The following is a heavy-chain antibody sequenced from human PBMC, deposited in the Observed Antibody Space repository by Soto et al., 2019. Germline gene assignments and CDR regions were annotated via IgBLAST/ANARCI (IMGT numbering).Heavy chain of an antibody. Sequence: EVQLLESGGGLVQPGGSLRLSCAASGFTFSSYAMSWVRQAPGKGLEWVSAISGSGGSTYYADSVKGRFTISRDNSKNTLYLQMNSLRAEDTAVYYCAKDPYYYGSGSAPPKYYYYGMDVWGQGTTVTVSS. CDR3: AKDPYYYGSGSAPPKYYYYGMDV. CDR2: ISGSGGST. CDR1: GFTFSSYA. V-gene: IGHV3-23*01. D-gene: IGHD3-10*01. J-gene: IGHJ6*02.